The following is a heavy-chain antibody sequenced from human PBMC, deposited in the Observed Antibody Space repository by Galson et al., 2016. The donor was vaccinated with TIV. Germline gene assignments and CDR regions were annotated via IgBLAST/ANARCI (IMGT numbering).Heavy chain of an antibody. D-gene: IGHD3-3*01. CDR3: ATSWAVQLERLAAFDI. CDR2: IDPRSGGT. V-gene: IGHV1-2*02. CDR1: GYAFTAFY. Sequence: SVKVSCKASGYAFTAFYLHWVRQAPGHGLEWMGWIDPRSGGTHYAQNFQGRVTMSRDTSISTAYMDLSSLTSDDTAVYFCATSWAVQLERLAAFDIWGQGALVSVSS. J-gene: IGHJ3*02.